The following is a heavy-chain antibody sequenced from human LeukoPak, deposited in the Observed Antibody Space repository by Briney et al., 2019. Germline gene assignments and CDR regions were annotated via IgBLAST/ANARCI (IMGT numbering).Heavy chain of an antibody. CDR2: ISTGGGSA. CDR1: GFIFSNYD. D-gene: IGHD4-23*01. CDR3: ARGTVGPDY. J-gene: IGHJ4*02. Sequence: PGGSLRLSCAASGFIFSNYDMSWVRQAPGKGLEWVSGISTGGGSAYYADSVKGRFTNSRDNSKNTLYLQMNSLRAEDTAVYYCARGTVGPDYWGQGTLVTVSS. V-gene: IGHV3-23*01.